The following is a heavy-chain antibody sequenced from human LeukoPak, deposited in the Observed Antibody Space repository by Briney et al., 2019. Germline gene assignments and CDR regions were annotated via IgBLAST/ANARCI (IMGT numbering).Heavy chain of an antibody. J-gene: IGHJ4*02. CDR1: GLTFSSHW. D-gene: IGHD1/OR15-1a*01. Sequence: GGSLRLSCAASGLTFSSHWMHWVRHAPGKGLVWVSRITNDGSSTTYADSVKGRFTISRDDVKNMLYLQMNSLRVEDTGLYYCSTVEHFWGQGTLVTVSS. V-gene: IGHV3-74*01. CDR2: ITNDGSST. CDR3: STVEHF.